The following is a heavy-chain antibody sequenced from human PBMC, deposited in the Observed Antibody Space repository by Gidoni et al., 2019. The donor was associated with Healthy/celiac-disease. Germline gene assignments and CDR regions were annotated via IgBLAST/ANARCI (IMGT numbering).Heavy chain of an antibody. D-gene: IGHD1-26*01. CDR2: IYYSGST. J-gene: IGHJ4*02. CDR3: ASQRPQWELDY. V-gene: IGHV4-39*01. CDR1: GGSISSSSYY. Sequence: QLQLQESGPGLVKPSETLSLTCTVSGGSISSSSYYWGWIRQPPGKGLEWIGSIYYSGSTYYNPSLKSRVTISVDTSKNQFSLKLSSVTAADTAVYYCASQRPQWELDYWGQGTLVTVSS.